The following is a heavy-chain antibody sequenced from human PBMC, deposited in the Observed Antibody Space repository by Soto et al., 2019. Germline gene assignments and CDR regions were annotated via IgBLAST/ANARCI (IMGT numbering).Heavy chain of an antibody. CDR2: IIPIFGTA. V-gene: IGHV1-69*13. D-gene: IGHD3-22*01. Sequence: ASVKVSCKASGGTFSSYAISWVRQAPGQGLEWMGGIIPIFGTANYAQKFQGRVTITADESTSTAYMELSSLRSEDTAVYYCARDSSGYSHAFDIWGQGTMVTVSS. CDR1: GGTFSSYA. CDR3: ARDSSGYSHAFDI. J-gene: IGHJ3*02.